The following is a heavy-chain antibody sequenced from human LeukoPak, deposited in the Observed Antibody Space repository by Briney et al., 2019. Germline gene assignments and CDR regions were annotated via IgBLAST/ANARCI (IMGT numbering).Heavy chain of an antibody. CDR2: IYHSGST. Sequence: SETLSLTCAVSGYSISSGYYCGWIRQPPGKGLEWIGSIYHSGSTYYNPSLKSRVTISVDTSKNQFSLKLSSVTAADTAVYYCARRVAAAGTTWFDPWGQGTLVTVSS. V-gene: IGHV4-38-2*01. CDR1: GYSISSGYY. J-gene: IGHJ5*02. D-gene: IGHD6-13*01. CDR3: ARRVAAAGTTWFDP.